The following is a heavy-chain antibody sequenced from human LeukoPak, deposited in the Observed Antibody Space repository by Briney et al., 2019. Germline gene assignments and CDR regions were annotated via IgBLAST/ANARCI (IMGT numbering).Heavy chain of an antibody. J-gene: IGHJ4*02. V-gene: IGHV3-30-3*01. Sequence: GGSLRLSFAASGFTCTNYALHWVRQAPGKGLEWVAVISYDGSNKYYADSVKGRFTISRDNSKNTLYLQMNSLRAEDTAVYYCARERYYYDSSCYFDYWGQGTLVTVSS. CDR2: ISYDGSNK. CDR1: GFTCTNYA. CDR3: ARERYYYDSSCYFDY. D-gene: IGHD3-22*01.